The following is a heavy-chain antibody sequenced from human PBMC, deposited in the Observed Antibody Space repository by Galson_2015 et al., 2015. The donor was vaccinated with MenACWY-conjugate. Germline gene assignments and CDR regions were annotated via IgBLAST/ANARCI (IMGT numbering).Heavy chain of an antibody. Sequence: SETLSLTCVVSGGHFSGFYWTWIRQSPGKGLEWLGEIHNRGNTHDQPSLQRRVNLFMEQSQKQVLLEPSSVTAEDTAMYFCARRIPFNSNHFDFWGQGSLVTVSS. V-gene: IGHV4-34*01. CDR1: GGHFSGFY. CDR2: IHNRGNT. J-gene: IGHJ4*02. CDR3: ARRIPFNSNHFDF. D-gene: IGHD4-11*01.